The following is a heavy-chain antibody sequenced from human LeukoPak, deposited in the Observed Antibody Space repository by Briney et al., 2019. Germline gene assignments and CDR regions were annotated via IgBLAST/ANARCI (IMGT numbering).Heavy chain of an antibody. V-gene: IGHV3-21*01. Sequence: GGSLRLSCAASGFTFSSYSMNWVRQAPGKGLEWVSSISSSSSYIYYADSVKGRFTISRDNAKNSLYLQMNSLRAEDTAVYYCAREEPAGIPYYYGSGGTFDYWGQGTLVTVSS. CDR2: ISSSSSYI. CDR1: GFTFSSYS. J-gene: IGHJ4*02. D-gene: IGHD3-10*01. CDR3: AREEPAGIPYYYGSGGTFDY.